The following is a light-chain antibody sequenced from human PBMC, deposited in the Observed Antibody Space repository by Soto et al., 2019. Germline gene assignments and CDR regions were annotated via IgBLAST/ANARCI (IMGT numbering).Light chain of an antibody. Sequence: QSVLTQPASVSGSPGQSITISCTGTSSDVGSYNLVSWYRHHPGKAPKLMVYEGSKRPSGVSNRFSGSKSGNTVSLTISGLQAEDEADYYCCSCAGTSTYVFGTGTKVTVL. CDR1: SSDVGSYNL. V-gene: IGLV2-23*01. J-gene: IGLJ1*01. CDR3: CSCAGTSTYV. CDR2: EGS.